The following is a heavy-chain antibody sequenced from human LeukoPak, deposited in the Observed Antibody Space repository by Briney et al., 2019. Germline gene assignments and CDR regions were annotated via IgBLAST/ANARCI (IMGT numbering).Heavy chain of an antibody. Sequence: GGSLRLSCAASGFTFDDYAMHWVRQAPGKGLGWVPGISWNSGSIGYADSVKGRFTISRDNAKNSLYLQMNGLTAEDTALYYCAKVGSTGYYFDFWGQGTLVTVSS. CDR2: ISWNSGSI. J-gene: IGHJ4*02. V-gene: IGHV3-9*01. D-gene: IGHD6-13*01. CDR1: GFTFDDYA. CDR3: AKVGSTGYYFDF.